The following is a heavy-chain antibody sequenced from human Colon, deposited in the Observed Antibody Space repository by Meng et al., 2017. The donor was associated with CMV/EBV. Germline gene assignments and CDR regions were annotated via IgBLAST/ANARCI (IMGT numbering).Heavy chain of an antibody. CDR2: ISGSGGST. D-gene: IGHD6-13*01. CDR3: AKVNSGIAAAGGGYYYGMDV. J-gene: IGHJ6*02. V-gene: IGHV3-23*01. Sequence: GGSLRLSCAVSGFTFSSYAMSWVRQAPGKGLEWVSAISGSGGSTYYADSVKGRFTISRDNSKNTLYLQMNSLRAEDTAVYYCAKVNSGIAAAGGGYYYGMDVWGQGTTVTVSS. CDR1: GFTFSSYA.